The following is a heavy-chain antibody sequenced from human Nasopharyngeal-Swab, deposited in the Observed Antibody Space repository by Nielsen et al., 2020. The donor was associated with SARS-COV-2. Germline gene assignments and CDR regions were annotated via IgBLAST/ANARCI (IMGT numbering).Heavy chain of an antibody. J-gene: IGHJ3*02. V-gene: IGHV1-18*01. CDR3: ARFCGYYCQNGFDI. CDR2: ISAYNGKT. CDR1: GYTFTSYC. D-gene: IGHD3-3*01. Sequence: ASVKVSCKASGYTFTSYCITWVRQAPGQGLEWMAWISAYNGKTNYAQNLQGRVTMTTDKSTSTAYMELRSLRSDDTAVYFCARFCGYYCQNGFDIWGQGTMVTVSS.